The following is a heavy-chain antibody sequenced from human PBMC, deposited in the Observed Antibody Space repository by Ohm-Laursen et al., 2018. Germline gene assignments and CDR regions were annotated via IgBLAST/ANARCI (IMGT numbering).Heavy chain of an antibody. V-gene: IGHV3-33*06. Sequence: SLRLSCAASGFSFNDYGMHWVRQAPGKGLEWVAVIWYDGTNRYYADSVKGRFTISRDNSKNTLYLQMNSLRAEDTAVYYCAKLLSGGLFPPGAFDIWGQGTMVTVSS. CDR3: AKLLSGGLFPPGAFDI. CDR2: IWYDGTNR. D-gene: IGHD6-19*01. J-gene: IGHJ3*02. CDR1: GFSFNDYG.